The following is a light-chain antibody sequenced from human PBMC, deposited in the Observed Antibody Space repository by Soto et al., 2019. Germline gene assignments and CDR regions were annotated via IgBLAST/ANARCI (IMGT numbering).Light chain of an antibody. CDR3: QQYGSSGT. CDR1: QSVSNNY. Sequence: EIVLTQSPGTLSLSPGERATLSCRASQSVSNNYLAWYQQKPGQAPRLLIYGASNRATGIPDRFSGSGSGTDFTLTISRLVPEDFAVYYCQQYGSSGTFGQGTKVDSK. J-gene: IGKJ1*01. CDR2: GAS. V-gene: IGKV3-20*01.